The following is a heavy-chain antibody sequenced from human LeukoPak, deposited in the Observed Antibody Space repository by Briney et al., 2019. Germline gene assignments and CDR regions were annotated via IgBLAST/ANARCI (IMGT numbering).Heavy chain of an antibody. CDR1: GYTFTGYY. CDR3: AREDGIVVVALGQGNNFDY. V-gene: IGHV1-2*02. CDR2: INPNSGGT. Sequence: GASVKVSCKASGYTFTGYYMHWVRQAPGQGLEWMGWINPNSGGTNYAQKFQGRVTMTRDTSISTAYMELSRLRSDDTAVYYCAREDGIVVVALGQGNNFDYWGQGTLVTVSS. D-gene: IGHD2-21*01. J-gene: IGHJ4*02.